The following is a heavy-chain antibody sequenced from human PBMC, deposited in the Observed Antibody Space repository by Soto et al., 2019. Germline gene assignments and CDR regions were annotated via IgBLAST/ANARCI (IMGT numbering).Heavy chain of an antibody. V-gene: IGHV4-31*03. Sequence: QVQLQESGPGLVKPSQTLSLTCTVSGGSISSGGYYWSWIRQHPGKGLEWIGYIYYSGSTYYNPSLKRRVTKSLDTSKSHFSLKLSSVTAADTAVSYCASSGYSYGPNPLLYWGQATMVTFSS. CDR2: IYYSGST. D-gene: IGHD5-18*01. CDR1: GGSISSGGYY. CDR3: ASSGYSYGPNPLLY. J-gene: IGHJ4*02.